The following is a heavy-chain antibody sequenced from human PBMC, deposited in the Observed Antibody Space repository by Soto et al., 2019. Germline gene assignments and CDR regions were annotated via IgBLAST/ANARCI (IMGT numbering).Heavy chain of an antibody. CDR1: GFTFSDYA. CDR3: AKGGRQWLVTSDVTY. J-gene: IGHJ4*02. V-gene: IGHV3-30*18. CDR2: VSRDGRTT. D-gene: IGHD6-19*01. Sequence: VQLVESGGGVVQPGRSLRLSCAASGFTFSDYAMHWVRQAPGKGLEWVAVVSRDGRTTHYADSVKGRFTISRDSSKNTVSLEMTSLRAEDTDVSYCAKGGRQWLVTSDVTYWGQGALVTVSS.